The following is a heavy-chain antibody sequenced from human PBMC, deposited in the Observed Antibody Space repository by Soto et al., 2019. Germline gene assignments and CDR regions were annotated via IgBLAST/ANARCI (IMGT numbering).Heavy chain of an antibody. CDR3: ARGRTVSSIGPLLV. Sequence: QIQLVQSGAEVKKPGASVKVSCKASGYIFFVYVVSWVGRAPEQGLEWMGWVSPKGGNTDFARKVQGRVTMTADTSTNTAYLELRGLRSDDTAVYYCARGRTVSSIGPLLVWGQGTLVSVSS. D-gene: IGHD1-1*01. CDR2: VSPKGGNT. CDR1: GYIFFVYV. J-gene: IGHJ1*01. V-gene: IGHV1-18*01.